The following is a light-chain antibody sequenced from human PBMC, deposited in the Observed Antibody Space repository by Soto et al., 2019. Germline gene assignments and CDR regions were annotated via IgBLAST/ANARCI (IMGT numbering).Light chain of an antibody. J-gene: IGKJ5*01. Sequence: EIVLTQSPGTLSLSPGERATLSCRASQSVSSSYLAWYQQKPGQAPRLLIYGTSSRATGIPDRFSGSGSGTDFTLTISRLEPEDFAVYYCQQYDNSWTFGQGTRLEIK. CDR3: QQYDNSWT. CDR2: GTS. V-gene: IGKV3-20*01. CDR1: QSVSSSY.